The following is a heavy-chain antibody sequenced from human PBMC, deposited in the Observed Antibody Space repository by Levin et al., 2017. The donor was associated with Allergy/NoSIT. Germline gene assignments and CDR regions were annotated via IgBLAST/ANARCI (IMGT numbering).Heavy chain of an antibody. J-gene: IGHJ4*02. CDR2: VSHDGTYN. V-gene: IGHV3-30*03. CDR3: ARDGSGSAHCSVVDY. Sequence: GESLKISCAASGFTFSSFGMHWVRQAPGKGLEWVAVVSHDGTYNYYADSVRGRFTISRDNSTNTLYLQMDSLTSEDTAVYYCARDGSGSAHCSVVDYWGQGNLVTVSS. D-gene: IGHD1-26*01. CDR1: GFTFSSFG.